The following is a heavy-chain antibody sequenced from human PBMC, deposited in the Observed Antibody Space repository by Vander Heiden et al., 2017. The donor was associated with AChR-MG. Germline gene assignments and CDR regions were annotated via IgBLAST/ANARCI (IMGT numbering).Heavy chain of an antibody. CDR2: IYSDGST. Sequence: EVQLVETGGGLIQPGGSLRLSCAASGFTVITTFMSWVRQAPGMGLEWVSVIYSDGSTYYAESVKGRFTISGDNSKNTLYLQMNSLRGDDTAVYYCARVQGSRWQDWFFDIWGRGTLVTVSS. J-gene: IGHJ2*01. CDR3: ARVQGSRWQDWFFDI. D-gene: IGHD6-13*01. CDR1: GFTVITTF. V-gene: IGHV3-53*02.